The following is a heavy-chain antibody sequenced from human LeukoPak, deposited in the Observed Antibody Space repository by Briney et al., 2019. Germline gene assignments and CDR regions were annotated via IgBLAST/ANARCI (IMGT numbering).Heavy chain of an antibody. Sequence: GGSLRLSWAASGFTFSSYSMNWVRQAPGKGLEWVSYISSSSSTIYYADSVKGRFTISRDNAKNSLYLQMNSLRAEDTAVYYCARDRGPDYVWGSVDYWGQGTLVTVSS. D-gene: IGHD3-16*01. CDR1: GFTFSSYS. CDR3: ARDRGPDYVWGSVDY. CDR2: ISSSSSTI. J-gene: IGHJ4*02. V-gene: IGHV3-48*01.